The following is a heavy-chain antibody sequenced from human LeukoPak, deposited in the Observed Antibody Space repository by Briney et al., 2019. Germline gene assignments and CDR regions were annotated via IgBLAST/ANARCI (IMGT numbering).Heavy chain of an antibody. CDR2: INHSGST. CDR3: AIVLMPGDFYVSGSFYY. V-gene: IGHV4-34*01. D-gene: IGHD3-10*01. Sequence: PSETLSLTCAVYGGSFSGYYWSWIRQPPGKGLEWIGEINHSGSTNYNPSLKSRVTISVDTSKNQFSLKLSSVTAADTAVYYCAIVLMPGDFYVSGSFYYWGQGTLVTVSS. J-gene: IGHJ4*02. CDR1: GGSFSGYY.